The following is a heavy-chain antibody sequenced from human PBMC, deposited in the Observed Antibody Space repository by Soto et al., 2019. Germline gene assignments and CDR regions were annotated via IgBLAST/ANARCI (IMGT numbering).Heavy chain of an antibody. CDR3: ARDLDDSSPFDY. CDR2: ISSSTSYI. Sequence: ISSSTSYIYYTDSVKGRFTISRDNAKKSLYLQMNSLRAEDTAVYYCARDLDDSSPFDYWGRGALVTVSS. J-gene: IGHJ4*02. V-gene: IGHV3-21*01. D-gene: IGHD3-22*01.